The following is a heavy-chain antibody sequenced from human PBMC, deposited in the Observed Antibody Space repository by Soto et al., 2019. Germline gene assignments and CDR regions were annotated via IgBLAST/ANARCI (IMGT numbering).Heavy chain of an antibody. D-gene: IGHD3-3*01. CDR1: GGTFSSYT. J-gene: IGHJ3*02. CDR2: IIPILGIA. V-gene: IGHV1-69*02. CDR3: ARGTWYYDFLGVQAFDI. Sequence: SVKVSCKASGGTFSSYTISWVRQAPGQGLEWMGRIIPILGIANYAQKFQGRVTITADKSTSTAYMELSSVTAADTAVYYCARGTWYYDFLGVQAFDIWGQGTMVTVSS.